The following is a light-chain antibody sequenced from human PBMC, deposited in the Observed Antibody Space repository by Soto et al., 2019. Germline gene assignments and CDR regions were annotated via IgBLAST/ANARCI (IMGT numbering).Light chain of an antibody. CDR2: AAS. J-gene: IGKJ1*01. CDR3: QQNYIAPPT. Sequence: DIQMTQSPSSLSASVGDRVTITCRASQSVISYLSWYQLRPGKAPKLLIYAASNLQSGVPARFSGSGSGTDFTLTISSLQPEDFATYSCQQNYIAPPTFGQGTKVEIK. CDR1: QSVISY. V-gene: IGKV1-39*01.